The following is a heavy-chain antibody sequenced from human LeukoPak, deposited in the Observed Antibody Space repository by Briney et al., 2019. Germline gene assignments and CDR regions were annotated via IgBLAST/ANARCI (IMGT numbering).Heavy chain of an antibody. V-gene: IGHV3-74*01. J-gene: IGHJ4*02. Sequence: PGGSLRLSCAASGFTFSSYWMHWVRHAPGKGLVWVSRINSDGSSTSYADSVKGRFTISRDNAKNTLYLQMNSLRAEDTAVYYCAREAGGTGVYFDYWGQGTLVTVSS. D-gene: IGHD1-1*01. CDR3: AREAGGTGVYFDY. CDR1: GFTFSSYW. CDR2: INSDGSST.